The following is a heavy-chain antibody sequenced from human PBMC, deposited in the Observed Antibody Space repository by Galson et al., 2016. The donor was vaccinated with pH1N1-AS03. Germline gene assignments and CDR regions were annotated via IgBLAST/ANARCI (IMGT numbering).Heavy chain of an antibody. CDR3: AKQVYSGVWLFDY. D-gene: IGHD6-19*01. J-gene: IGHJ4*02. CDR2: TYYNSKWFF. V-gene: IGHV6-1*01. CDR1: GDSVSVNSGG. Sequence: CAISGDSVSVNSGGWNWIRQSPSRGLEWLGRTYYNSKWFFDYAISVRSRITINSDISKNQFSLQLNSVTPEDTAIYYCAKQVYSGVWLFDYWGQGTLVTVSS.